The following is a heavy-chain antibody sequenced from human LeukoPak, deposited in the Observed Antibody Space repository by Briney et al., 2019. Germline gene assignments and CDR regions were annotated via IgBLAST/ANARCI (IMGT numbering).Heavy chain of an antibody. Sequence: SETLSLTCAVYGGSFSGYYWSWIRQPPGKGLEWIGEINHSGSTNYNPSLKSRVTISVDTSKNQFSLKLSSVTAADTAVYYCARRKVYKAAAGRGYYYMDVWGKGTTVTVSS. CDR1: GGSFSGYY. V-gene: IGHV4-34*01. CDR2: INHSGST. J-gene: IGHJ6*03. D-gene: IGHD6-13*01. CDR3: ARRKVYKAAAGRGYYYMDV.